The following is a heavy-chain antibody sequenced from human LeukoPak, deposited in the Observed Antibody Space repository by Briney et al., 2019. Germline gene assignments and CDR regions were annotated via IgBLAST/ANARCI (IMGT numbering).Heavy chain of an antibody. J-gene: IGHJ4*02. Sequence: KPGGSLRLSCAASGFTFSSYSMNWVRQAPGKGLEWVSSISSSSSYIYYADSVKGRFTISRDNAKNSLYLQMNSLRAEDTAVYSCARDYYDYVWGSLYYFDYWGQGTLVTVSS. CDR1: GFTFSSYS. D-gene: IGHD3-16*01. V-gene: IGHV3-21*01. CDR2: ISSSSSYI. CDR3: ARDYYDYVWGSLYYFDY.